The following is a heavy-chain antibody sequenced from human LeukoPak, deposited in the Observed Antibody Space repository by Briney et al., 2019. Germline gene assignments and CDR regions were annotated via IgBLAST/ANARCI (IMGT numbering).Heavy chain of an antibody. CDR2: ISSSSSTI. V-gene: IGHV3-48*01. CDR1: GFTFSSYS. CDR3: ARGQGSVVPAANDY. D-gene: IGHD2-2*01. Sequence: GGSLRLSCAASGFTFSSYSMNWVRQAPGKGLEWVSYISSSSSTIYYADSVKGRFTISRDNAKNSLYLQMNSLRAGDTAVYYCARGQGSVVPAANDYWGQGTLVTVSS. J-gene: IGHJ4*02.